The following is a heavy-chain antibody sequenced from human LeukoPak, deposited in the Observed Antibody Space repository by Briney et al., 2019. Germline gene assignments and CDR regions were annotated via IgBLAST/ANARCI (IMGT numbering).Heavy chain of an antibody. CDR2: TSWDSGSI. J-gene: IGHJ6*03. D-gene: IGHD6-13*01. CDR3: AKDGAAAAPYYYYYMDV. Sequence: GRSLRLYCAASGFTFDDYAMDWVRPAPGNGLEWVSDTSWDSGSIGYADSVKGRFTISRDTAKNSLYLQMNSLRAEDTALYYCAKDGAAAAPYYYYYMDVWGKGTTVTVS. CDR1: GFTFDDYA. V-gene: IGHV3-9*01.